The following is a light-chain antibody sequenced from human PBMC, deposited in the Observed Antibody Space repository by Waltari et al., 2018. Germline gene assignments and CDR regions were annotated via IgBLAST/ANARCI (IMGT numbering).Light chain of an antibody. CDR3: QQYNNWPPAYT. V-gene: IGKV3-15*01. J-gene: IGKJ2*01. Sequence: ETVMTQSPATLSVSPGERATLSCRASQSVSSNLAWYQQKPGQAPRPLIYGASTRATGIPARFSGSGSGTEFTLTISSLQSEDFAVYYCQQYNNWPPAYTFGQGTKLGI. CDR1: QSVSSN. CDR2: GAS.